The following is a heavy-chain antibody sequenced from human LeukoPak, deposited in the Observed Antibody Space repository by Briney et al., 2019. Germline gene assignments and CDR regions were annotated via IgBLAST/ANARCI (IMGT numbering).Heavy chain of an antibody. Sequence: PGGSLRLSCSASGFTFSSYWMSWVRQAPGKGLEWVANMKQDGSEKYYVDSVKGRFTISRDNSKKTLYLQMSGLRVEDTAMYYCVKDPRDTYGTNWFVSWGQGTLLIVSS. CDR1: GFTFSSYW. D-gene: IGHD2-21*01. CDR2: MKQDGSEK. J-gene: IGHJ5*01. CDR3: VKDPRDTYGTNWFVS. V-gene: IGHV3-7*03.